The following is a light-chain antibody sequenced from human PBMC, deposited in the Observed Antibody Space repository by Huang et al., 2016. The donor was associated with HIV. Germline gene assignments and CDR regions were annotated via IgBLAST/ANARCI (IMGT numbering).Light chain of an antibody. Sequence: EIVLTQSPATLSLSPGERATLSCRASQSVGSYLAWYQHKPGQALSLLIYDASNRATGIPARFSGSGSGTDFSLTISSLEPEDVAVYYCQQRSSWPPETFGQGTEVEIK. CDR3: QQRSSWPPET. J-gene: IGKJ1*01. CDR1: QSVGSY. V-gene: IGKV3-11*01. CDR2: DAS.